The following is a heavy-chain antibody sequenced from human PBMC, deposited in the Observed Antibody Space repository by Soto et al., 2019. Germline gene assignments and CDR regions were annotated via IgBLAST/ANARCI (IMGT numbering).Heavy chain of an antibody. CDR2: IYYSGST. V-gene: IGHV4-39*01. CDR1: GGSISSSSYY. Sequence: QLQLQESGPGLVKPSETLSLTCTVSGGSISSSSYYWGWIRQPPGKGLEWIGSIYYSGSTYYNPSLKSRVTISVDTSKNQFSLKLSSVTAADTAVYYCASEREMAYYYYYYGMDVWGQGTTVTVSS. CDR3: ASEREMAYYYYYYGMDV. J-gene: IGHJ6*02.